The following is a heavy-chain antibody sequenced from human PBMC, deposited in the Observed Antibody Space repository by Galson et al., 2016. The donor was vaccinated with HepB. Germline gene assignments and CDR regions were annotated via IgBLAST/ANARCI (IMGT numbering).Heavy chain of an antibody. CDR3: ARVENYHYGMDV. CDR1: GYTFTSYG. CDR2: ISAYNGHT. V-gene: IGHV1-18*01. D-gene: IGHD2/OR15-2a*01. Sequence: SVKVSCKASGYTFTSYGISWVRQAPGQGLEWMGWISAYNGHTNYAQMLQGRVTMTTDTSTSTAYMELRSLRSDDTAVYYCARVENYHYGMDVWGQGTTVTVSS. J-gene: IGHJ6*02.